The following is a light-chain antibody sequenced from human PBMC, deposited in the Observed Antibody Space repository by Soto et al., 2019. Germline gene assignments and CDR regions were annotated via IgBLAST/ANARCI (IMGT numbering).Light chain of an antibody. J-gene: IGLJ3*02. CDR2: EVS. V-gene: IGLV2-23*02. CDR1: SNDVGSYNL. CDR3: CSYASTSTLL. Sequence: QSALTQPASVSGSPGQSIIIFCTGTSNDVGSYNLVSWYQRHPDKDPTLMIYEVSKRPSGVSDRFSGSKSGNTASLTISGLQAEDEADYYCCSYASTSTLLFGGGTKVTVL.